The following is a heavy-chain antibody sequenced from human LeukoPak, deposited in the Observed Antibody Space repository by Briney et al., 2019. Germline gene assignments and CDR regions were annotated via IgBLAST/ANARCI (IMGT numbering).Heavy chain of an antibody. CDR1: GGTFSSYA. J-gene: IGHJ6*02. CDR2: IIPILGIA. D-gene: IGHD2-15*01. V-gene: IGHV1-69*04. CDR3: ARDKGRGSGGSCYSGICYYYGMDV. Sequence: SVKVSCKASGGTFSSYAISWVRQAPGQGLEWMGRIIPILGIANYAQKFQGRVTIIADKSTSTAYMELSSLRSEDTAVYYCARDKGRGSGGSCYSGICYYYGMDVWGQGTTVTVS.